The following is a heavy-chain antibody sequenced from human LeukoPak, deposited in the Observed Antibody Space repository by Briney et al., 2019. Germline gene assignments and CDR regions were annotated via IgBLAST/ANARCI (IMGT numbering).Heavy chain of an antibody. J-gene: IGHJ6*02. D-gene: IGHD3-3*01. V-gene: IGHV4-59*01. CDR2: IYYSGST. CDR1: GGSITSY. Sequence: PSETLSLTCTVSGGSITSYWSWIRQPPGKGLEWIGYIYYSGSTNYNPSLKSRVTMSIDTSKNQFSLKLSSVTAADTAVYYCARAAYYDFWSGYPYGMDVWGQGTTVTVSS. CDR3: ARAAYYDFWSGYPYGMDV.